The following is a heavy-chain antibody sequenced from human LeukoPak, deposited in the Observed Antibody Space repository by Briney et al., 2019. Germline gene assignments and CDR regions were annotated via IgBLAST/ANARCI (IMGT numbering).Heavy chain of an antibody. J-gene: IGHJ6*02. Sequence: GGSLRLSCAASRFTFSSYGMHWVGHAPGKGLEWVAVISYDGSNKYYADSVKGRFNISRDNSKNTLYLQMNSLRAEDTAVYYCAKDGLSVVYYYYGMDVWGQGTTVTVSS. CDR3: AKDGLSVVYYYYGMDV. CDR2: ISYDGSNK. CDR1: RFTFSSYG. D-gene: IGHD2/OR15-2a*01. V-gene: IGHV3-30*18.